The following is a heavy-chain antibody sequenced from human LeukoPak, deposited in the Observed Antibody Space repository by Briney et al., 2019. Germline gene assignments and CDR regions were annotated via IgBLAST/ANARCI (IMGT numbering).Heavy chain of an antibody. CDR2: IYYTGTT. V-gene: IGHV4-59*01. Sequence: SETLSLTCTVSGGPINNYYWSWIRQPPGKELEWIGYIYYTGTTKTNPSLKSRVSMSVDASGSQLSLRLSSVSAADTAVYYCARYDRSGYSLELWGQGTLVTVSS. CDR3: ARYDRSGYSLEL. CDR1: GGPINNYY. J-gene: IGHJ4*02. D-gene: IGHD3-22*01.